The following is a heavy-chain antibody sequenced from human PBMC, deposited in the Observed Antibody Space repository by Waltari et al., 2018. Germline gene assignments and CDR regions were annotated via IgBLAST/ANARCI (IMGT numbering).Heavy chain of an antibody. V-gene: IGHV1-18*01. CDR3: ARDFSPGYQGWFDP. D-gene: IGHD3-16*02. CDR1: GYTFTNYG. J-gene: IGHJ5*02. CDR2: ISGYNGNI. Sequence: QVQLVQSGAEVKKPGAAVKVSCKASGYTFTNYGINWVRPAPGQGLEWMGWISGYNGNIKYAQNLQGRVTMTTETSTTTAYMELRSLRSDDTAVYYCARDFSPGYQGWFDPWGQGTLVTVSS.